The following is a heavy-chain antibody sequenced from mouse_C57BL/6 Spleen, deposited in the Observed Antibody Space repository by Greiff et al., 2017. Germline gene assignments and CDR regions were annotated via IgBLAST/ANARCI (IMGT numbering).Heavy chain of an antibody. Sequence: VQLQQPGAELVRPGSSVKLSCKASGYTFTSYWMDWVKQRPGQGLEWIGNIYPSDSETHYNQKFKDKATLTVDKSSSTAYMQLSGLTSEDSAVYYCARSSAYPWYFDVWGTGTTVTVSA. D-gene: IGHD5-1*01. CDR1: GYTFTSYW. CDR3: ARSSAYPWYFDV. J-gene: IGHJ1*03. CDR2: IYPSDSET. V-gene: IGHV1-61*01.